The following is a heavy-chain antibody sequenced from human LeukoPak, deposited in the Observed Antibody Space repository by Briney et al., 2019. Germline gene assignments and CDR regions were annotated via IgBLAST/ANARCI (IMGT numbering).Heavy chain of an antibody. V-gene: IGHV3-64*01. J-gene: IGHJ4*02. CDR1: GFTSTSHD. CDR2: ISGTGGST. CDR3: TRGLPGGLDS. Sequence: GGSLRLSCGASGFTSTSHDMHWVRQAPGKGLEYVSGISGTGGSTYYANSVEGRFIISRDNSKNTLYLQMGSLRAEDMAVYYCTRGLPGGLDSWGQGTLVTVSS. D-gene: IGHD3-10*01.